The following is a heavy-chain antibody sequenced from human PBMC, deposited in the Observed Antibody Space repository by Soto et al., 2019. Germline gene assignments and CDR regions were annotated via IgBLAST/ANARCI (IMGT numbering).Heavy chain of an antibody. J-gene: IGHJ4*02. CDR2: IYFSGKT. CDR3: ARHGSY. CDR1: GVSISSSSYY. Sequence: NPSETLSLTCTVSGVSISSSSYYWGWIRQTPGKGLEWIGTIYFSGKTYYNPSLKSRLTISVDRSKNQFALNLTSVTAADTAVYYYARHGSYWGPGTLVTVSS. V-gene: IGHV4-39*01.